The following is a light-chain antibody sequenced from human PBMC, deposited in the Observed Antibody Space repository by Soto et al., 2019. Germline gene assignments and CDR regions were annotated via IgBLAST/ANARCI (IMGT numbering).Light chain of an antibody. Sequence: QSALTQPHSVSGSPGQSVTISCTGTSSDVGGYNYVSWYQQHPGKAPKLMIYDVSKRPSGVPDRFSGSKSGNTASLTISGLRAEDDADYYCCSYAGSYTWVFGGGTKLTVL. CDR3: CSYAGSYTWV. V-gene: IGLV2-11*01. J-gene: IGLJ3*02. CDR1: SSDVGGYNY. CDR2: DVS.